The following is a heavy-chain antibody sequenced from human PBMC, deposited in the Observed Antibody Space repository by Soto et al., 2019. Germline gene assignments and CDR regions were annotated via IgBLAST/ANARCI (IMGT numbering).Heavy chain of an antibody. Sequence: QVPLVQSGAEVKKPGSSVKVSCKASGGTFSSYAISWVRQAPGQGLEWMGGIIPIFGTANYAQKFQGRVTITADESTSTAYMELSSLRSEDTAVYYCARGAWFGELETFYYYYYGMDVWGQGTTVTVSS. CDR3: ARGAWFGELETFYYYYYGMDV. V-gene: IGHV1-69*01. CDR1: GGTFSSYA. CDR2: IIPIFGTA. J-gene: IGHJ6*02. D-gene: IGHD3-10*01.